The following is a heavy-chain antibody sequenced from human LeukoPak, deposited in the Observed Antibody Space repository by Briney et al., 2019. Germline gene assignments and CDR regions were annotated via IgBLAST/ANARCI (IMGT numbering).Heavy chain of an antibody. V-gene: IGHV3-23*01. CDR2: ISGSGGST. J-gene: IGHJ4*02. D-gene: IGHD3-10*01. CDR3: AKDEGRVRGVIIGYFDY. CDR1: GFTFSSYA. Sequence: GGSLRLSCAASGFTFSSYAMSWVRQAPGRGLEWVSAISGSGGSTYYADSVKGRFTISRDNSKNTLYLQMNSLRAEDTAVYYCAKDEGRVRGVIIGYFDYWGQGTLVTVSS.